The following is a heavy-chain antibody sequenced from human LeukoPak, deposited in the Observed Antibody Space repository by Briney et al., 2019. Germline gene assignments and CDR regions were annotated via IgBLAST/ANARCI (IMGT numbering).Heavy chain of an antibody. D-gene: IGHD2/OR15-2a*01. J-gene: IGHJ5*02. CDR1: GYTFTSYY. Sequence: ASVKVSCKASGYTFTSYYMHWVRQAPGQGLEWMGIINPSGGSTSYAQKFQGRVTMTRDTSISTAYMELSRLRSDDTAVYYCARDPVPYTKYFSRQFDPWGQGTLVTVSS. CDR3: ARDPVPYTKYFSRQFDP. V-gene: IGHV1-46*01. CDR2: INPSGGST.